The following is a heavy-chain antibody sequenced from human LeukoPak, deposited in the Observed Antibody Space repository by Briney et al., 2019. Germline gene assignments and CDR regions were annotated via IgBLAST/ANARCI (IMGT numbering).Heavy chain of an antibody. Sequence: ASVKVSCKASGYTFTSYAISWVRQAPGQGLEWMGWISAYSGNTNYAQKLQGRVTMTTDTSTSTAYMELRSLRSDDTAVYYCARDPIYSYDQTVAFDIWGQGTVVTVSS. CDR3: ARDPIYSYDQTVAFDI. V-gene: IGHV1-18*01. CDR2: ISAYSGNT. D-gene: IGHD5-18*01. J-gene: IGHJ3*02. CDR1: GYTFTSYA.